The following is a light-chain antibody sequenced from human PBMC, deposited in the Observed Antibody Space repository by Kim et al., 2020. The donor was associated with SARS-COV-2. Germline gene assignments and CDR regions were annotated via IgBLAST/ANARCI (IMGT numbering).Light chain of an antibody. CDR3: QKCDSAPWT. CDR1: QDISNY. Sequence: DIQMTQSPSSLSASVGDRVTITCRASQDISNYLAWFQLKPGKAPKLLIYAASALQPGVPSRFSGSGSGTDFTLTVTSLQPEDVANYYCQKCDSAPWTVGQGTKVDIK. J-gene: IGKJ1*01. CDR2: AAS. V-gene: IGKV1-27*01.